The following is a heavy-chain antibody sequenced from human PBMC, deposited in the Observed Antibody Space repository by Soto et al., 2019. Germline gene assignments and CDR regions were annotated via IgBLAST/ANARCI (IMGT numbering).Heavy chain of an antibody. V-gene: IGHV1-46*03. Sequence: GASVKVSCKASGYTFTSNYLHWVRQAPGQGLQWMGTINPSVGTTSYAHNFQGRLTMTMDTSTSTVFMELSSLRSDDTAVYYCARDLIPFYWGQGTLVTVSS. CDR1: GYTFTSNY. J-gene: IGHJ4*02. CDR2: INPSVGTT. CDR3: ARDLIPFY.